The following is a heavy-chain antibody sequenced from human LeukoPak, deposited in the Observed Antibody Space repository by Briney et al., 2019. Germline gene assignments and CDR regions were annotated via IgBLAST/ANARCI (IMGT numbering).Heavy chain of an antibody. CDR1: ARSISSSSYY. J-gene: IGHJ4*02. CDR3: ASSDPNSGSYPFDY. D-gene: IGHD1-26*01. V-gene: IGHV4-39*01. CDR2: IYYSGST. Sequence: PSETLSLTCTVSARSISSSSYYWGWIRQPPGKGLERIGSIYYSGSTYHNPSLKSRVTISVDTSKNQFSLKLSSVTAADTAVYYCASSDPNSGSYPFDYWGQGTLVTVSS.